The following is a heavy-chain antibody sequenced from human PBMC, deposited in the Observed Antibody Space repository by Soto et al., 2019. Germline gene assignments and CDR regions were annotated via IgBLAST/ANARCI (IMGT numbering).Heavy chain of an antibody. CDR3: ARGLSVAGSLDV. V-gene: IGHV3-13*01. J-gene: IGHJ6*04. Sequence: GGSLRLSCAASGFTFSDYDMHWVRQPTGKGLEWVSAIDTTGDTYYPGSVKGRFTISRENAKNSLYLQMSSLRAGDTAVYYCARGLSVAGSLDVWGKGTTVTVSS. D-gene: IGHD6-19*01. CDR2: IDTTGDT. CDR1: GFTFSDYD.